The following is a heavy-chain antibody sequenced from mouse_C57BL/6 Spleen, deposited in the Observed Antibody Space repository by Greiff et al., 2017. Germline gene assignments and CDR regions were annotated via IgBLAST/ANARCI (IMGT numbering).Heavy chain of an antibody. J-gene: IGHJ3*01. V-gene: IGHV1-61*01. CDR2: IYPSDSET. CDR1: GYTFTSYW. CDR3: ASGNHLLAY. Sequence: QVQLQQPGAELVRPGSSVKLSCKASGYTFTSYWMDWVKQRPGQGLEWIGNIYPSDSETHYNQKFKDKATMTVDKSSSTAYMQLSSLTSEDSAVYYCASGNHLLAYWGQGTLVTVSA.